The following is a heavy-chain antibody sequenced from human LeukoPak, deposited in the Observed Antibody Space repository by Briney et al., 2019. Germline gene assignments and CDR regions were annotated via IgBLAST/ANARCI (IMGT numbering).Heavy chain of an antibody. Sequence: ASVKVSCKASGYTFTGYYMHWVRQAPGQGLEWMGWINPNSGGTNYAQKFQGRVTMTRDTSISTAYMELSRLRSDDTAVYYRAREFIWFGELSLDYWGQGTLVTVSS. D-gene: IGHD3-10*01. J-gene: IGHJ4*02. CDR1: GYTFTGYY. CDR3: AREFIWFGELSLDY. V-gene: IGHV1-2*02. CDR2: INPNSGGT.